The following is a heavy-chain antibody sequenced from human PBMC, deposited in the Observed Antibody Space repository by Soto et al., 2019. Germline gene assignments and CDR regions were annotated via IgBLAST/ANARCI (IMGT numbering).Heavy chain of an antibody. J-gene: IGHJ6*02. D-gene: IGHD2-2*01. CDR3: AKFHCSSTSCYPYYYYYYGMDV. CDR2: ISYDGSNK. V-gene: IGHV3-30*18. CDR1: GFTFSSYV. Sequence: GGSRRRSCAASGFTFSSYVMHWVRQAPGKGLEWVAVISYDGSNKYYADSVKGRFTISRDNSKNTLYLQMNSLRAEDTAVYYCAKFHCSSTSCYPYYYYYYGMDVWGQGTTVTVSS.